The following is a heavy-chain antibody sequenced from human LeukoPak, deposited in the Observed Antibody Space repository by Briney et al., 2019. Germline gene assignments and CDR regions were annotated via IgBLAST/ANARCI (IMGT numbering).Heavy chain of an antibody. CDR3: ARGGANWFDP. V-gene: IGHV3-7*01. CDR2: IKRDGSKK. J-gene: IGHJ5*02. CDR1: GFKFSDYW. Sequence: GGSLRLSCAASGFKFSDYWMTWVRQAPGKGLEWVANIKRDGSKKSYMDSVKGRFTISRDNAKNSLYLQMNSLRAEDTAVYYCARGGANWFDPWGQGTLVTVSS. D-gene: IGHD3-16*01.